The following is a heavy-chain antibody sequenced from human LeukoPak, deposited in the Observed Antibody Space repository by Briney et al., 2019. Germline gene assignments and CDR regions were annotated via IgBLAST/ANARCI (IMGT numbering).Heavy chain of an antibody. J-gene: IGHJ4*02. V-gene: IGHV1-24*01. CDR2: FDPEDGET. CDR3: ATGFLRGATTRY. CDR1: GYTLTELS. Sequence: GASVKVSCKVSGYTLTELSMHWVRQAPGKGLEWMGGFDPEDGETIYAQKFQGRVTMTEDTSTDTAYMELSSLRSEDTAVYYCATGFLRGATTRYRGQGTLVTVSS. D-gene: IGHD1-26*01.